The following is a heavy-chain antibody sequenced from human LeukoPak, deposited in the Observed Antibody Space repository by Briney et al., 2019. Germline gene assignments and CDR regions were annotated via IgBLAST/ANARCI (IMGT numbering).Heavy chain of an antibody. CDR1: GGSISSGGYC. J-gene: IGHJ5*02. Sequence: SETLSLTCTVSGGSISSGGYCWSWIRQHPGKGLEWIGYIYYSGSTYYNPSLKSRVTISVDTSKNQFSLKLSSVTAADTAVYYCARAPRITIFGVVIIRFDPWGQGTLVTVSS. D-gene: IGHD3-3*01. CDR2: IYYSGST. CDR3: ARAPRITIFGVVIIRFDP. V-gene: IGHV4-31*03.